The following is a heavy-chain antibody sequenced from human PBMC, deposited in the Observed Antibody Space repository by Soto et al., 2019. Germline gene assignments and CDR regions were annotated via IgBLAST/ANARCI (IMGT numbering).Heavy chain of an antibody. CDR2: IYWDDDK. CDR3: AHSQGEEDGDYEGSYYYGMDV. D-gene: IGHD4-17*01. CDR1: GFSLSTSGVG. V-gene: IGHV2-5*02. J-gene: IGHJ6*02. Sequence: QITLKESGPTLVKPTQTLTLTCTFSGFSLSTSGVGVGWIRQPPGKALEWLALIYWDDDKRYSPSLKSRLTITTDTSKNQVVLTMTNMDPVDTATYYCAHSQGEEDGDYEGSYYYGMDVWGQGTTVTVSS.